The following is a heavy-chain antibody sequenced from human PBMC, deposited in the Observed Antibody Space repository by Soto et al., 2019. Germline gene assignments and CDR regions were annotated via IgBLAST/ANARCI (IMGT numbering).Heavy chain of an antibody. CDR3: ARDMVVAATDNWFDP. CDR2: INHSGST. Sequence: SETLSLTCAVYGGSFSGYYWSWIRQPPGKGLEWIGEINHSGSTNYNPSLKSRVTISVDTSKNQFTLKLSSVTAADTGVYFCARDMVVAATDNWFDPWGQGTLVTVSS. CDR1: GGSFSGYY. V-gene: IGHV4-34*01. D-gene: IGHD2-15*01. J-gene: IGHJ5*02.